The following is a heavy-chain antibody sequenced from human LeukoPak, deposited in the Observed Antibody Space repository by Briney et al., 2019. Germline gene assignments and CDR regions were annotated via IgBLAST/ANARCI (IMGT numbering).Heavy chain of an antibody. CDR3: ARVLRYDDSSGYYAY. D-gene: IGHD3-22*01. Sequence: ASEKVSCKASGYTFTGYYMHWVRQAPGQGLEWMGWINPNSGGTNYAQTLRGRVTMTRDTSISIVYMELSGLRTDDTAVYYCARVLRYDDSSGYYAYWGQGTLVTVSS. CDR2: INPNSGGT. V-gene: IGHV1-2*02. CDR1: GYTFTGYY. J-gene: IGHJ4*02.